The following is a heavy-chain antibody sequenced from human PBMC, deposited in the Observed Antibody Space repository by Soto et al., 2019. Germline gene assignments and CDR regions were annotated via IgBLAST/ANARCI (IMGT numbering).Heavy chain of an antibody. CDR3: AGSIEYSSSPPPGY. Sequence: SETLSLTCAVYGGSFSGYYWSWIRQPPGKGLEWIGEINHSGSTNYNPSLKSRVTISVDTSKNQFSLKLSSVTAADTAVYYCAGSIEYSSSPPPGYWGQGTLVTVSS. V-gene: IGHV4-34*01. J-gene: IGHJ4*02. CDR2: INHSGST. CDR1: GGSFSGYY. D-gene: IGHD6-6*01.